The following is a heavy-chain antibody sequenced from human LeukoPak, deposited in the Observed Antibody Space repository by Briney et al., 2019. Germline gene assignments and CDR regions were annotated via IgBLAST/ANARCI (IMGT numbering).Heavy chain of an antibody. D-gene: IGHD4-17*01. V-gene: IGHV4-34*01. Sequence: PSETLSLTCAVFGGSLSGYYWSWIRQPPGKGLEWIAEINRSGSTNSNPSLKSRVTISVDTSKNQFSLKLSSVTAADTAVYYCAREVRLYGDYSIHNHDYWGQGTLVTVSS. CDR3: AREVRLYGDYSIHNHDY. CDR2: INRSGST. CDR1: GGSLSGYY. J-gene: IGHJ4*02.